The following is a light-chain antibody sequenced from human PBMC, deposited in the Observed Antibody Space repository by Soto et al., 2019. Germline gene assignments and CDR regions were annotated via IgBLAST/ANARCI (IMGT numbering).Light chain of an antibody. V-gene: IGKV3-20*01. J-gene: IGKJ5*01. CDR3: QNYGTSPSA. Sequence: EIVLTQSPGTLSLSPGERANHSCRASQSVSSSYLGWYQQKPGQAPRLLIYGAYSSATGIPDRISGCGFGIAFNPIISTLELEVFAVYCCQNYGTSPSAFGQGTRLEIK. CDR2: GAY. CDR1: QSVSSSY.